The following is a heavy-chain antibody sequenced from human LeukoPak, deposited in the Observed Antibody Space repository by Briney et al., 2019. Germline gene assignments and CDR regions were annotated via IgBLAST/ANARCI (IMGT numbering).Heavy chain of an antibody. D-gene: IGHD3-10*02. J-gene: IGHJ5*02. Sequence: SVKVSCKAFGGTFSSYAISWVRQAPGQGLEWMGGIIPIFGTANYAQKFQGRVTITTDESTSTAYMELSSLRSEDTAVYYCARGTSVRGVIRWFDPWGQGTLVTVSS. CDR1: GGTFSSYA. CDR2: IIPIFGTA. V-gene: IGHV1-69*05. CDR3: ARGTSVRGVIRWFDP.